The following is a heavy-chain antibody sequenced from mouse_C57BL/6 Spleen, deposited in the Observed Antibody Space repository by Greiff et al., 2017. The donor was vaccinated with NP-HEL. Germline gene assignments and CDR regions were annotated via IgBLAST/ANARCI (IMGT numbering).Heavy chain of an antibody. CDR3: ARRYYDYEGD. Sequence: VQLKQSGPELVKPGASVKISCKASGYTFTDYYMNWVKQSHGKSLEWIGDINPNNGGTSYNQKFKGKATLTVDKSSSTAYMELRSLTSEDSAVYYCARRYYDYEGDWGQGTSVTVSS. D-gene: IGHD2-4*01. V-gene: IGHV1-26*01. CDR1: GYTFTDYY. CDR2: INPNNGGT. J-gene: IGHJ4*01.